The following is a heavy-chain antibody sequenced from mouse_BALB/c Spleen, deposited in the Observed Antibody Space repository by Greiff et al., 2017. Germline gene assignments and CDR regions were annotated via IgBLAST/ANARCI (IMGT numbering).Heavy chain of an antibody. Sequence: EVNVVESGGGLVKPGGSLKLSCAASGFTFSSYAMSWVRQTPEKRLEWVASISSGGSTYYPDSVKGRFTISRDNARNILYLQMSSLRSEDTAMYYCARLRYFDYWGQGTTLTVSS. D-gene: IGHD1-1*01. V-gene: IGHV5-6-5*01. CDR1: GFTFSSYA. CDR3: ARLRYFDY. J-gene: IGHJ2*01. CDR2: ISSGGST.